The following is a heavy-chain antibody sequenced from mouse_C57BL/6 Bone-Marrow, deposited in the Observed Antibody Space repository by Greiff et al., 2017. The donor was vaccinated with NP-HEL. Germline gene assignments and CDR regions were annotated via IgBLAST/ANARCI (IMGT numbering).Heavy chain of an antibody. J-gene: IGHJ3*01. V-gene: IGHV5-12*01. CDR2: ISNGGGST. CDR3: ARRDFMAWFAY. Sequence: EVKLMESGGGLVQPGGSLKLSCAASGFTFSDYYMYWVRQTPEKRLEWVAYISNGGGSTDYPDTVKGRFTISRDNAKNTLYLQMSRLKSEDTAMYYCARRDFMAWFAYWGQGTLVTVSA. D-gene: IGHD1-1*01. CDR1: GFTFSDYY.